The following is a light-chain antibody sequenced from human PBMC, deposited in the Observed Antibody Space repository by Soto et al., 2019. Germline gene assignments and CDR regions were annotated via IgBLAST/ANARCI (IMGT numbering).Light chain of an antibody. CDR2: DAS. J-gene: IGKJ4*01. CDR1: QGIGSA. Sequence: AIQVTQSPSSLSASVRDRVTITCRTSQGIGSALVWYQQKPGRAPKLLIFDASSLEGEVPSRFSGSGYGTNFTLTIGSLQPEDFGSYYCQQFDSNPLTFGGGTKVE. V-gene: IGKV1-13*02. CDR3: QQFDSNPLT.